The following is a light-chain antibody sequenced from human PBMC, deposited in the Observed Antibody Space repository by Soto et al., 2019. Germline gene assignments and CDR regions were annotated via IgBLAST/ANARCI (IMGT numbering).Light chain of an antibody. V-gene: IGKV1-39*01. CDR3: QQSYSTPRT. Sequence: DIQMTQSPSSLSASIGDRVTITCRAGQSISNSLNWYQQKPGKAPKLLIYAASVLQSGVPSTFSGSGSGTDFTLTISSLQTEDFATYYCQQSYSTPRTLGQGTKLEIK. CDR1: QSISNS. CDR2: AAS. J-gene: IGKJ2*01.